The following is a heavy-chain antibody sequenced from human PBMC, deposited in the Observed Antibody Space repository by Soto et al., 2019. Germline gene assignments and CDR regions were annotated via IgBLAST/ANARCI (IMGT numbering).Heavy chain of an antibody. J-gene: IGHJ4*02. CDR3: ARDNVDGIDY. Sequence: QVQLVQSGAEVKKPGSSVKVSCKASGGTFSSYTISWVRQAPGQGLEWMGRIIPILGIANYAQKFQGRVTITAGKSAGAACMELSSLRSEDTAVYYCARDNVDGIDYWGQGTLVTVSS. V-gene: IGHV1-69*08. CDR1: GGTFSSYT. CDR2: IIPILGIA. D-gene: IGHD2-8*01.